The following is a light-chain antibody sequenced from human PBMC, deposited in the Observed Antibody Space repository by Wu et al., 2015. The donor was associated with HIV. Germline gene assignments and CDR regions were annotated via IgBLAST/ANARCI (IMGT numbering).Light chain of an antibody. J-gene: IGKJ5*01. V-gene: IGKV3-11*01. CDR2: DTS. CDR1: RSVSSA. CDR3: QQHANWPLT. Sequence: EIVLTQSPAALSISPGERATLSCRASRSVSSAVAWYQQKPGQPPRLLIYDTSTRATGIPARFTGGGSGTDYSLTISSLEPADFAIYYCQQHANWPLTFGQGTRLEIK.